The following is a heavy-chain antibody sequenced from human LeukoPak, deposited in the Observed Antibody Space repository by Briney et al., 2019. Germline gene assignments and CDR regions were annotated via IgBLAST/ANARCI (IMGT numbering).Heavy chain of an antibody. CDR1: GGSFSGYY. Sequence: SETLSLTCAVYGGSFSGYYWSWIRQPPGKGLEWIGGINHSGSTNYNPSLKSRVTISVDTSKNQFSLKLTSVTAADTAVYYCARLKITAATWDIYYYYGMDVWGQGTTVTVSS. V-gene: IGHV4-34*01. J-gene: IGHJ6*02. CDR3: ARLKITAATWDIYYYYGMDV. D-gene: IGHD6-13*01. CDR2: INHSGST.